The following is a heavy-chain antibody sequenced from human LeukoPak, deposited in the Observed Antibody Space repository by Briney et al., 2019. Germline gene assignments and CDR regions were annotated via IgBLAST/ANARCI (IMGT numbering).Heavy chain of an antibody. CDR1: AFTSGTYY. V-gene: IGHV3-7*05. D-gene: IGHD6-13*01. Sequence: GGSLRLSCAASAFTSGTYYRTWVRQAPGKGLVGVANIKQDGSEKYYADSVKGRFTISRDNDKNSLYLQMNSLRAEDTGVYYCARVEEVAADGAFDIWGQGTMVTVSS. CDR2: IKQDGSEK. J-gene: IGHJ3*02. CDR3: ARVEEVAADGAFDI.